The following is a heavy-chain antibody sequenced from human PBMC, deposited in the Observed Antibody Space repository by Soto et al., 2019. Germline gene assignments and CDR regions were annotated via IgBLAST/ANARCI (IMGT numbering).Heavy chain of an antibody. CDR1: GGSISSYY. CDR2: IYYSGST. CDR3: ARWYGSGSFGGYWFDP. D-gene: IGHD3-10*01. V-gene: IGHV4-59*01. Sequence: SETLSLTCTVSGGSISSYYWSWIRQPPGKGLEWIGYIYYSGSTNYNPSLKSRVTISVETSKNQFSLKPSSVTAADTAVYYCARWYGSGSFGGYWFDPWGQGTLVTVSS. J-gene: IGHJ5*02.